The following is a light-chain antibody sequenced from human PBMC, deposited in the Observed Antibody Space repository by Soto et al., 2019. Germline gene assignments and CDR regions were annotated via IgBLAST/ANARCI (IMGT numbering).Light chain of an antibody. CDR3: TSYSGSRSLVV. J-gene: IGLJ1*01. V-gene: IGLV2-14*01. Sequence: QSALTQPASVSGSDGQSITISCTGTSSDDGAYNYVSWYQQRPGKAPRLMIYEVANRPSGVSNRFSGSKSGNTASLTISGLQGDDEADYYCTSYSGSRSLVVFGTGTKVTVL. CDR1: SSDDGAYNY. CDR2: EVA.